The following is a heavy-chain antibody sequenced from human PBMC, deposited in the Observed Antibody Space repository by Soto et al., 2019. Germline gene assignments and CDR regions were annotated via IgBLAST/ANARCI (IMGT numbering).Heavy chain of an antibody. J-gene: IGHJ4*02. CDR1: GFTFSSYW. V-gene: IGHV3-7*01. Sequence: EVQLVESGGGLVQPGGSLRLSCAASGFTFSSYWMSWVRQAPGKGLEWVANIKQDGSEKNYVDSVKGRFTISRDNAKNXLYLQMNSLRVEDTAVYYCARDAETSGYSGYEPDCWGQGIQVTVSS. CDR2: IKQDGSEK. D-gene: IGHD5-12*01. CDR3: ARDAETSGYSGYEPDC.